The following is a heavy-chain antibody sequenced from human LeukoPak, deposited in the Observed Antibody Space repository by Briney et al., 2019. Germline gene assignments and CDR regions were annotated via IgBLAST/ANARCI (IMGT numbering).Heavy chain of an antibody. V-gene: IGHV3-30*18. CDR1: GFTFSSYA. J-gene: IGHJ4*02. CDR2: ISYDGSNK. CDR3: AKDWEGVDYFDY. D-gene: IGHD3-3*01. Sequence: PGGSLRLSCAASGFTFSSYAMSWVRQAPGKGLEWVAVISYDGSNKYYADSVKGRFTISRDNSKNTLYLQMNSLRAEDTAVYYCAKDWEGVDYFDYWGQGTLVTVSS.